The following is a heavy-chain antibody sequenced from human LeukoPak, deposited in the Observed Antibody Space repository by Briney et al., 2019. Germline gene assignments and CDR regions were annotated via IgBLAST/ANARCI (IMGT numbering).Heavy chain of an antibody. CDR1: GFTFNSYC. D-gene: IGHD6-6*01. CDR3: AKDRLQLVQYYFDY. Sequence: GGSLRLSCVASGFTFNSYCMNWVRQAPGKGLEWISYISPTSGTIFYADSVKGRFTISRDNARNSLYLQMNSLRAEDTAVYYCAKDRLQLVQYYFDYWGQGTLVTVSS. CDR2: ISPTSGTI. V-gene: IGHV3-48*01. J-gene: IGHJ4*02.